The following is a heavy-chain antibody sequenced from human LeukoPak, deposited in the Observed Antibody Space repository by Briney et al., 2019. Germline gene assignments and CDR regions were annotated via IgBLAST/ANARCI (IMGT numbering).Heavy chain of an antibody. CDR3: AGEGIRVGATMRHWFDP. Sequence: ASVKVSCKASGYTFTGYYMHWVRQAPGQGLEWMGWINPNSGGTNYAQKFQGRVTMTRDTSISTAYMELSRLRSDDTAVYYCAGEGIRVGATMRHWFDPWGQGTLVIVSS. CDR1: GYTFTGYY. V-gene: IGHV1-2*02. J-gene: IGHJ5*02. CDR2: INPNSGGT. D-gene: IGHD1-26*01.